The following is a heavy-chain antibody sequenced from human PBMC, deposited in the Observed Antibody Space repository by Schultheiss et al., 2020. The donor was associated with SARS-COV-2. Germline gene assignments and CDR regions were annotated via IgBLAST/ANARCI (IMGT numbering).Heavy chain of an antibody. D-gene: IGHD6-19*01. V-gene: IGHV3-21*05. Sequence: GGSLRLSCAASGFTFSSYEMNWVRQAPGKGLEWVSYISSSSSYIYYADSVKGRFTISRDNAKNSLYLQMNSLRAEDTAVYFCAKLIAVAGTAVDYWGQGTLVTVSS. J-gene: IGHJ4*02. CDR2: ISSSSSYI. CDR3: AKLIAVAGTAVDY. CDR1: GFTFSSYE.